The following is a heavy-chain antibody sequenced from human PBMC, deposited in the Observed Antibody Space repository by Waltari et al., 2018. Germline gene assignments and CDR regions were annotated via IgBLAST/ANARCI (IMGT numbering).Heavy chain of an antibody. CDR1: GGPISSSSYY. CDR2: IYYSGNT. D-gene: IGHD3-10*01. V-gene: IGHV4-39*01. J-gene: IGHJ4*02. Sequence: QLQLQESGPGLVKPSETLSLTCTVPGGPISSSSYYWGWIRQPPGKVLEWIGYIYYSGNTNYNPSLKSRVTISVDTSKNHCSLKLSSVTAADTAVYYCARRWYYGSGSYYGYWGQGTLVTVSS. CDR3: ARRWYYGSGSYYGY.